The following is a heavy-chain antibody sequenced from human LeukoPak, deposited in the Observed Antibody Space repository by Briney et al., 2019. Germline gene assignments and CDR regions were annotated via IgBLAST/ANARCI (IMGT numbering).Heavy chain of an antibody. CDR3: AREEGPYFDC. Sequence: GGSLRLSCAASGFTFHDHGMSWVRQAPGKGREWVSALNWNGDNTGYADSVKGRFTTSRDNTKKSLYLQMNSLTAEDTAFYYCAREEGPYFDCWGQGTLVTVSS. CDR2: LNWNGDNT. CDR1: GFTFHDHG. V-gene: IGHV3-20*04. J-gene: IGHJ4*02.